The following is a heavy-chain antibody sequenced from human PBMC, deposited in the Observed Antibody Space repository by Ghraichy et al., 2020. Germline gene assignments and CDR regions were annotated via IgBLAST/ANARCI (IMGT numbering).Heavy chain of an antibody. V-gene: IGHV4-59*03. D-gene: IGHD3-10*01. J-gene: IGHJ2*01. Sequence: SETLSLTCTVSGDSISTYYWSWIRQSPGKGLEWIGYVYYSGSTTYNPSLKSRVTISVDTSKNQFSLKLNSVTAADTAVYYCAKYGLGYLLPTSSFDLWGRGTLVTVSS. CDR2: VYYSGST. CDR1: GDSISTYY. CDR3: AKYGLGYLLPTSSFDL.